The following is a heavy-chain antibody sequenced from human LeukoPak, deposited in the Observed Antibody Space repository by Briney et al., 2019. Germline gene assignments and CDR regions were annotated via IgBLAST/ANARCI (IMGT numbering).Heavy chain of an antibody. Sequence: ASVKVSCKASGYSFTSYGISWVRQAPGQGLEWMGWISAYDGDTKYAQNLQGRVTLTTDTSTTTAYMELSSLRSEDTAVYYCARSPRRYYMDVWGKGTTVTVSS. CDR1: GYSFTSYG. CDR2: ISAYDGDT. V-gene: IGHV1-18*01. J-gene: IGHJ6*03. CDR3: ARSPRRYYMDV.